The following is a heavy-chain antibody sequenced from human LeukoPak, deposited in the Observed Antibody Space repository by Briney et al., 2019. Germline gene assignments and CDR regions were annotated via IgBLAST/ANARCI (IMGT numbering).Heavy chain of an antibody. CDR2: VLPVFGTS. D-gene: IGHD3-10*01. J-gene: IGHJ6*03. V-gene: IGHV1-69*13. Sequence: ASVKVSCKASGGTYNNYAITWVRQAPGQGLEWVGGVLPVFGTSNYAQRFQGRVTITADESTGTTYMELSSLRSEDTAVYYCARDHRGFYYGSGNYYYLDVWGKGTTVTVSS. CDR1: GGTYNNYA. CDR3: ARDHRGFYYGSGNYYYLDV.